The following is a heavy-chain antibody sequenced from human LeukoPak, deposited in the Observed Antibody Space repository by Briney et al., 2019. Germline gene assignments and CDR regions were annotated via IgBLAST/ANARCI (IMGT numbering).Heavy chain of an antibody. CDR3: ARVAYYRVTADQITDAFDV. J-gene: IGHJ3*01. V-gene: IGHV3-33*01. CDR1: GFTFSSYG. CDR2: IRYDGSNK. Sequence: GGSLRLSCAASGFTFSSYGMHWVRQAPGKGLEWVALIRYDGSNKYYADSVKGRFTISRDNSRSTLYLQMNSLRAEDTAVYFCARVAYYRVTADQITDAFDVWGHGTVVTVSS. D-gene: IGHD2-21*02.